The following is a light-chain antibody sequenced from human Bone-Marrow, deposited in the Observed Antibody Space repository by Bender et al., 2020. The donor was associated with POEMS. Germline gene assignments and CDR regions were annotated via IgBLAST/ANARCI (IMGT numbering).Light chain of an antibody. V-gene: IGLV1-40*01. CDR3: TSYTVRSTLRVL. Sequence: QSVLTQPPSVSGAPGQRVTIPCTGSGSNIGAGYDVFWYQQLPGTAPKLLVSGNKYRPSGVSARFSGSKSGNTASLTITGLQPEDEADYYCTSYTVRSTLRVLFGGGTKLTVL. CDR1: GSNIGAGYD. CDR2: GNK. J-gene: IGLJ3*02.